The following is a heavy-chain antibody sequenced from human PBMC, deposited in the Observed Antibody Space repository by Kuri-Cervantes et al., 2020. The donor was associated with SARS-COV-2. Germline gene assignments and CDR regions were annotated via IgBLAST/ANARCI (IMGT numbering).Heavy chain of an antibody. CDR3: AKDLTITPPDYYDSSGYYSHDAFDI. Sequence: GESLKISCAGSGFTFRSYAMTWVRQAPGRGLEWVSAISVSGNTYYADSVKGRFTISRDNSKNTLYLQMNSLRAEDTAVYYCAKDLTITPPDYYDSSGYYSHDAFDIWGQGTMVTVSS. V-gene: IGHV3-23*01. CDR2: ISVSGNT. J-gene: IGHJ3*02. CDR1: GFTFRSYA. D-gene: IGHD3-22*01.